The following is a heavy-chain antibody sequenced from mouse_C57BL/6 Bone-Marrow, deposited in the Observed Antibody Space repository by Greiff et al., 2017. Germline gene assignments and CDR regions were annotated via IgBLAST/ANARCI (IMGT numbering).Heavy chain of an antibody. Sequence: EVQLQESGPGLVKPSQTVFLTCTVTGISITTGNYRWSWIRQFPGNKLEWIGYIYYSGTITYNPSLTSRTTITRDTPKNQFFLEMNSLTAEDTATYYCARLGVYYGSSNYAMDYWGQGTSGTVSS. J-gene: IGHJ4*01. D-gene: IGHD1-1*01. CDR1: GISITTGNYR. CDR2: IYYSGTI. V-gene: IGHV3-5*01. CDR3: ARLGVYYGSSNYAMDY.